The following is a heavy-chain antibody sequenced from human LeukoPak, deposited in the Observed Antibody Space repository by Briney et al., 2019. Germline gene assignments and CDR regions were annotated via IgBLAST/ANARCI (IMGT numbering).Heavy chain of an antibody. CDR1: GGSFSGYY. J-gene: IGHJ4*02. D-gene: IGHD3-16*01. Sequence: PSETLSLTCAVYGGSFSGYYWSWIRQPPGKGLEWIGEINHSGSTNYNPSLKSRVTISVDTSKNQFSLKLSSVTAADTAVYYCARGQGESDYWGQGTLVIVSS. V-gene: IGHV4-34*01. CDR2: INHSGST. CDR3: ARGQGESDY.